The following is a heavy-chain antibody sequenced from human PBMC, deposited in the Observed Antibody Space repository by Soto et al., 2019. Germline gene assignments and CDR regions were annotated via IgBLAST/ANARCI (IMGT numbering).Heavy chain of an antibody. CDR2: ISSSGDRT. J-gene: IGHJ4*02. V-gene: IGHV3-23*01. CDR3: AKRYYYDYSGLWDC. CDR1: GFSFSSYA. Sequence: EVQLLESGGGLVQPGGSLRLSCAASGFSFSSYAMSWVRQAPGKGLEWVSAISSSGDRTHYTDSVKGRFTISRDNSKNTLYLQMNSLRAEDTAVYYCAKRYYYDYSGLWDCWGQGTLVTVSS. D-gene: IGHD3-22*01.